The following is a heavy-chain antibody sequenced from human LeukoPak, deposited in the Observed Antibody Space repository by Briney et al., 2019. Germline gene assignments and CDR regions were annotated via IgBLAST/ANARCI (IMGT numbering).Heavy chain of an antibody. CDR2: MYYSGRP. J-gene: IGHJ6*03. CDR1: GDSMSGSSQY. V-gene: IGHV4-39*07. Sequence: PSETLSLTCSVSGDSMSGSSQYWAWIRQPPGKGLEWIGSMYYSGRPYYNPSLKSRVTIPVDKSKNQFSLKLSSVTAADTAVYYCARDALLTGYSYGHGYYYYYMDVWGKGTTVTVSS. CDR3: ARDALLTGYSYGHGYYYYYMDV. D-gene: IGHD5-18*01.